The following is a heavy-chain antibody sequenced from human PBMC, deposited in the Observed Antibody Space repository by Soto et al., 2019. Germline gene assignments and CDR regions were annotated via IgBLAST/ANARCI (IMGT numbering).Heavy chain of an antibody. V-gene: IGHV3-30*18. CDR2: ISYDGSNK. CDR3: AKDQYFDWLFDY. J-gene: IGHJ4*02. CDR1: GFTFSSYG. Sequence: GGSLRLSCAASGFTFSSYGMHWVRQAPGKGLEWVAVISYDGSNKYYADSVKGRFTISRDNSKNTLYLQMNSLRAEDTAVYYCAKDQYFDWLFDYWGQGTLVTVSS. D-gene: IGHD3-9*01.